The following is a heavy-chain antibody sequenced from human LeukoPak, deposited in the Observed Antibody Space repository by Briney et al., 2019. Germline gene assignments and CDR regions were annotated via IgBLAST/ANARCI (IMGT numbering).Heavy chain of an antibody. J-gene: IGHJ3*01. Sequence: GGSLRLSCAASGFTFNTYSMNWVRQAPGKGLEWISYISSGSSTIYYADSVKGRFTISRDNAKNSLYLQIDSLRAEDTAVYYCARSSYSSSSSVWGQGTMVTVSS. V-gene: IGHV3-48*01. CDR1: GFTFNTYS. CDR2: ISSGSSTI. D-gene: IGHD6-6*01. CDR3: ARSSYSSSSSV.